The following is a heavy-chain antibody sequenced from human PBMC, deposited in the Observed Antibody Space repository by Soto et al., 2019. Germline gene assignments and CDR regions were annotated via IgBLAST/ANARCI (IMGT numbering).Heavy chain of an antibody. J-gene: IGHJ4*02. Sequence: QLQLQESGPGLVKPSETLSLTCTVSGGSISSSSYYWGWIRQPPGKGLEWLGSIYYSGSTYYNPSLRCRGTISVDTSYIQFSLKLSSVTAADTAVYYCARRGYSYGWSEYYFDYWGQGTLVTVSS. CDR2: IYYSGST. CDR1: GGSISSSSYY. CDR3: ARRGYSYGWSEYYFDY. V-gene: IGHV4-39*01. D-gene: IGHD5-18*01.